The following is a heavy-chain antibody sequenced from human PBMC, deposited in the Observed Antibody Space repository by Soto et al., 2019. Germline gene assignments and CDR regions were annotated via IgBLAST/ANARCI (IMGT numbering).Heavy chain of an antibody. J-gene: IGHJ4*02. CDR1: GFTFTDYY. D-gene: IGHD1-26*01. CDR2: ISNDGGLK. CDR3: AREGLVGTPRYFDS. Sequence: GGSLRLSCAASGFTFTDYYMTWIRQAPGRGLEWVTVISNDGGLKFYTDSVKGRFTISRDNVNNILFLQMYSLTAEDTAVYYCAREGLVGTPRYFDSWGRGILVTVPS. V-gene: IGHV3-30-3*01.